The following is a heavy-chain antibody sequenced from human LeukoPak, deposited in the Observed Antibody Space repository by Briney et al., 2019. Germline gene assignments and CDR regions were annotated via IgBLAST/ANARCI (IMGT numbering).Heavy chain of an antibody. D-gene: IGHD3-9*01. CDR2: ISGSGGST. Sequence: GGSLRLSCAASGFTLSIYAMSWVRQAPGKGLEWVSAISGSGGSTYYADSVKGRFTISRDNYKNTLYLQMNSLRAEDTAVYYCAKGRLDWLSLDYWGQGTLVTVSS. CDR1: GFTLSIYA. J-gene: IGHJ4*02. CDR3: AKGRLDWLSLDY. V-gene: IGHV3-23*01.